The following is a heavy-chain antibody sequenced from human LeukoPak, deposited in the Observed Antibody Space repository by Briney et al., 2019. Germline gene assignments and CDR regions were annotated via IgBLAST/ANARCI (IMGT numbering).Heavy chain of an antibody. CDR2: IRSDGSNK. D-gene: IGHD4-17*01. CDR3: ARAYGDYGGGYFDY. CDR1: GFTFSDYG. J-gene: IGHJ4*02. V-gene: IGHV3-30*02. Sequence: GDSLRLSCAASGFTFSDYGMHWVRQAPGKGLEWVASIRSDGSNKYYADSVKGRFTISRDNSKNTLYLQMNSLRAEDTAVYYCARAYGDYGGGYFDYWGQGTLVTVSS.